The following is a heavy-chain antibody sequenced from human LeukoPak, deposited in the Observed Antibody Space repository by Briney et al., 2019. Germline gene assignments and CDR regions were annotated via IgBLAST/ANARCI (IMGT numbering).Heavy chain of an antibody. D-gene: IGHD3-3*01. CDR2: ISGSGHNR. CDR3: AKVYHDFWGGHLAWGPKTQYFAMDV. J-gene: IGHJ6*02. Sequence: TGGSLRLSCAVSGFTFNKIALTWVRQAPGGGLDWVSGISGSGHNRYYADSVQGRFTVSRDNPKNILYLQMNSLRAEDTAIYYCAKVYHDFWGGHLAWGPKTQYFAMDVWGQGTTVIVSS. V-gene: IGHV3-23*01. CDR1: GFTFNKIA.